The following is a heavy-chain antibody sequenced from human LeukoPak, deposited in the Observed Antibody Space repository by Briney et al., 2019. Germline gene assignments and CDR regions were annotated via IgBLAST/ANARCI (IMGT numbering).Heavy chain of an antibody. V-gene: IGHV3-48*04. CDR1: GFTFSSYS. CDR3: ARSATYYYGSVFDP. D-gene: IGHD3-10*01. Sequence: GGSLRLSCAASGFTFSSYSMSWIRQAPGKGLEWVSYISSSGSTIYYADSVKGRFTISRDNAKNSLYLQMNSLRAEDTAVYYCARSATYYYGSVFDPWGQGTLVTVSS. J-gene: IGHJ5*02. CDR2: ISSSGSTI.